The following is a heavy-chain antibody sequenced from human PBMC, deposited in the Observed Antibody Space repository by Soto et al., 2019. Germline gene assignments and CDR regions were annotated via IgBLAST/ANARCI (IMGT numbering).Heavy chain of an antibody. CDR1: GGTFSKDA. CDR2: LIPVFGSP. J-gene: IGHJ6*02. V-gene: IGHV1-69*01. D-gene: IGHD5-18*01. CDR3: TRVLGYTFEPGKTRYYDMDV. Sequence: QMQLVQSGAEVKKPGSSVTVSCKTSGGTFSKDALNWVRQAPGQGLEWMGLLIPVFGSPIYAQKFQGRIRITADESTSTAFMDLSSLRSEDKAVYYCTRVLGYTFEPGKTRYYDMDVWGQGTTVSVSS.